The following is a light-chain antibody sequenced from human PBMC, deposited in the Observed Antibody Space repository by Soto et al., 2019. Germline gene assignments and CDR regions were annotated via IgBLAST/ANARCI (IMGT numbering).Light chain of an antibody. J-gene: IGKJ5*01. CDR2: DAS. V-gene: IGKV1-33*01. CDR3: RQYDDLTPT. Sequence: DIHMTRSPSSLSASVGHRVTITCQASQDISNFLNWYQQKPGKAPNLLIYDASNLETGVPSRFSGSGSGTDFTFTISSMKPEDIETYYCRQYDDLTPTFGQGTRLEIK. CDR1: QDISNF.